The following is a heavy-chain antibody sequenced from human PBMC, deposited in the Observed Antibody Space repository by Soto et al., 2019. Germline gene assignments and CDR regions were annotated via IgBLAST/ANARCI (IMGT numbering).Heavy chain of an antibody. CDR1: GNSFTTYY. D-gene: IGHD3-22*01. CDR3: AGLYHYDSSGYYDY. J-gene: IGHJ4*02. CDR2: INPSGGRT. V-gene: IGHV1-46*01. Sequence: ASVKVSCKASGNSFTTYYMHWVRQAPGQGLEWMGIINPSGGRTTYAQKFQGRVAMTRDTSTSTFHMELSSLTSEDTAVYYCAGLYHYDSSGYYDYWGQGTLVTVSS.